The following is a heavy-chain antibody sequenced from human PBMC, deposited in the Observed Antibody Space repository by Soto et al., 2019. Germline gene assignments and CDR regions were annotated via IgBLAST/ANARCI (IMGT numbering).Heavy chain of an antibody. CDR1: GYTFTSYY. J-gene: IGHJ5*02. Sequence: SVKVSCNASGYTFTSYYMHWVRQSPGQGLEWMGIINPRSGSTNSAQKFQDRVIITRDTSARTAYMDLSRLRSEDTAVYYCARGIATGQLDPWGQGTLVTVSS. V-gene: IGHV1-46*01. D-gene: IGHD2-15*01. CDR2: INPRSGST. CDR3: ARGIATGQLDP.